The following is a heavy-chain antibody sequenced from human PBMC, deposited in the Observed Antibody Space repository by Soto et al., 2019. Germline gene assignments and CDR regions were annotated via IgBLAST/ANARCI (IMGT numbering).Heavy chain of an antibody. CDR3: XXEXVYXXSGWSFDY. D-gene: IGHD3-22*01. CDR2: ISYDGSNK. Sequence: QVQLVESGGGVVQPGRSLRLSCAASGFTFSSYGMHWVRQAPGKGLEWVAVISYDGSNKYYADSVKGRFTISRDNSKNXLXLXXXXXXAXXXXVXYCXXEXVYXXSGWSFDYWGQGTLVTASS. CDR1: GFTFSSYG. V-gene: IGHV3-30*03. J-gene: IGHJ4*02.